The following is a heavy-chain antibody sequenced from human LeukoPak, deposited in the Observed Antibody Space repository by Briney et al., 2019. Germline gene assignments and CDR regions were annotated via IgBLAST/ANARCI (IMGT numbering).Heavy chain of an antibody. CDR3: ARVSRSFFHALDY. V-gene: IGHV3-7*01. D-gene: IGHD3-16*01. CDR1: GFTFSSYW. CDR2: IKQDGSGK. J-gene: IGHJ4*02. Sequence: GGSLRLSCAASGFTFSSYWMSWVRQAPGKGLEWVANIKQDGSGKYYVDSVKGRFTISRDNAKNSLYLQMNSLRAEDTAVYYCARVSRSFFHALDYWGQGTLVTVSS.